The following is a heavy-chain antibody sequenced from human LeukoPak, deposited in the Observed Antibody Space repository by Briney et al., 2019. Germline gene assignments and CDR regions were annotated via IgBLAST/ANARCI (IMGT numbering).Heavy chain of an antibody. Sequence: SETLSLTCTVSGGSSSSDSYYWGWIRQPPGKGLEWIGNIYYSGTTFYNPSLKSRVTISVDTSKNQFSLRLTSVTAADTSIYYCARLSILLIKPRAFDIWGQETVVTVSS. V-gene: IGHV4-39*01. CDR3: ARLSILLIKPRAFDI. J-gene: IGHJ3*02. CDR2: IYYSGTT. CDR1: GGSSSSDSYY. D-gene: IGHD2-15*01.